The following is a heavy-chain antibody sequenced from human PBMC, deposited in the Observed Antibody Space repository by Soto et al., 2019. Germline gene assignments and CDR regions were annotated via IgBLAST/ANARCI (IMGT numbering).Heavy chain of an antibody. Sequence: GGSLRLSCAASGFTVSSNEMSWVRQAPGKGLEWVSAISGSGGSTYYADSVKGRFTISRDNSKNTLYLQMNSLRAEDTAVYYCAKNHLSSIAARNWFDPWGQGTLVTVSS. CDR3: AKNHLSSIAARNWFDP. J-gene: IGHJ5*02. D-gene: IGHD6-6*01. CDR2: ISGSGGST. CDR1: GFTVSSNE. V-gene: IGHV3-23*01.